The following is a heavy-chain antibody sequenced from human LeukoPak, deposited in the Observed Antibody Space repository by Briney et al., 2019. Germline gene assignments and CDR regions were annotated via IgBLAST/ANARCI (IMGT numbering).Heavy chain of an antibody. CDR1: GGSISSNSYY. CDR2: IYYSGST. Sequence: SETLSLTCTVSGGSISSNSYYWGWIRQPPGKGLEWLGSIYYSGSTDYNPSLKSRVTIFVDTSKNQFSLNLSSVTAADPAVYYWVRHVDYGDRLYWGQGTLVTVSS. J-gene: IGHJ4*02. D-gene: IGHD4-17*01. V-gene: IGHV4-39*01. CDR3: VRHVDYGDRLY.